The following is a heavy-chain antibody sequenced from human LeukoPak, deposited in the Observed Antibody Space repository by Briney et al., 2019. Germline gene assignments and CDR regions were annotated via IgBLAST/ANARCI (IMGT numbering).Heavy chain of an antibody. J-gene: IGHJ1*01. V-gene: IGHV3-66*01. CDR1: GFTVSSNY. CDR2: IYSGGST. CDR3: ARDHYDILTGPSFFQH. D-gene: IGHD3-9*01. Sequence: GGSLRLSCAASGFTVSSNYMSWVRQAPGKGLEWVSVIYSGGSTYYADSVKGRFTISRDNSKNTLYLRMNSLRAEDTAVYYCARDHYDILTGPSFFQHWGQGTLVTVSS.